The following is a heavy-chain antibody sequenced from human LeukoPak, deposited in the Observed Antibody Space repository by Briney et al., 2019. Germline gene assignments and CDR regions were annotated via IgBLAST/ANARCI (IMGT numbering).Heavy chain of an antibody. V-gene: IGHV3-23*01. CDR2: ITVSGGNT. D-gene: IGHD3-22*01. CDR3: AKDSVNYYDSSGYYYRTLYYFDF. J-gene: IGHJ4*02. Sequence: GGSLRLSCAASGFTFSSYAMTWVRQAPGKGLEWVSGITVSGGNTYYADSVKGRFTISRDNSKSTLYLQMNSLRAEDTAVYYCAKDSVNYYDSSGYYYRTLYYFDFWGQGTLVTVSS. CDR1: GFTFSSYA.